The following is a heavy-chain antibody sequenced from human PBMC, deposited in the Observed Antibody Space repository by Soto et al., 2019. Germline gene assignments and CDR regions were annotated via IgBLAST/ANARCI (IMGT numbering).Heavy chain of an antibody. CDR1: GGSISSSSYY. D-gene: IGHD2-15*01. V-gene: IGHV4-39*02. CDR3: ARSGYCRGGSCWAWFFDY. CDR2: IYYSGNT. J-gene: IGHJ4*02. Sequence: QLQLQESGPGLVKPSETLSLTCTVSGGSISSSSYYWGWIRQSPGKGLEWIGSIYYSGNTYYNPSLKSRVTLSVDTAKNHFSLKLSSVTAADTAVYYCARSGYCRGGSCWAWFFDYWGQGTLVTVSS.